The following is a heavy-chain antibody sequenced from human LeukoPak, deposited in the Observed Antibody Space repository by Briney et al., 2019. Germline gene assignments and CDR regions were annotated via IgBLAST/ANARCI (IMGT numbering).Heavy chain of an antibody. Sequence: GGSLRLSCAASGFTFSSYSMNWVRQAPGKGLEWVSSISSSSSYIYYADSVKGRFTISRDNAKNSLYLQMNSLRAEDTAVYYCAKDYRAPYGSGSYFYMDVWGKGTTVTVSS. D-gene: IGHD3-10*01. V-gene: IGHV3-21*01. CDR1: GFTFSSYS. J-gene: IGHJ6*03. CDR2: ISSSSSYI. CDR3: AKDYRAPYGSGSYFYMDV.